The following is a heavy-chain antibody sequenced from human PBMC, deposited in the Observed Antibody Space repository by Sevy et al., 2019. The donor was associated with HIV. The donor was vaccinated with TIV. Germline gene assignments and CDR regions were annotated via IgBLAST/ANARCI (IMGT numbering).Heavy chain of an antibody. CDR1: GFAFYEYS. Sequence: GGSLRLSCAASGFAFYEYSMSWIRQAPGKGLEWVATLSFGCGKINYADSVQGRFTISRDNSKNSFYLQMDNLRVEDTALYYCAREGCSRPHDYWGQGTRVTVSS. CDR3: AREGCSRPHDY. V-gene: IGHV3-23*01. D-gene: IGHD2-8*01. J-gene: IGHJ4*02. CDR2: LSFGCGKI.